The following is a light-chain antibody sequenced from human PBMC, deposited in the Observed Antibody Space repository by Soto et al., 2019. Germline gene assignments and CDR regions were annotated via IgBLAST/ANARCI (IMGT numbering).Light chain of an antibody. CDR3: QQRSNWPLPWT. CDR1: QTVGSY. CDR2: NAS. J-gene: IGKJ1*01. V-gene: IGKV3-11*01. Sequence: EIVLTQSPATLSLSPGERATLSCRASQTVGSYLAWYQQKPGQVPRLLIYNASNRATGIPARFSGSGSGTGFTLTISSLEPEDFEVYYCQQRSNWPLPWTFGQGAKVEIK.